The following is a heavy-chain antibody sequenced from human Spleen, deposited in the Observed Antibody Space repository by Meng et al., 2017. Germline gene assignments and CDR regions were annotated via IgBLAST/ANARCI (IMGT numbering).Heavy chain of an antibody. Sequence: SVKVSRKASGGTFSSYTISWVRQAPGQGLEWMGRIIPILGIANYAQKFQGRVTITADKSTSTAYMELSSLRSEDTAVYYCARAGDYGDYPDYWGQGTLGTVSS. D-gene: IGHD4-17*01. CDR1: GGTFSSYT. J-gene: IGHJ4*02. CDR2: IIPILGIA. CDR3: ARAGDYGDYPDY. V-gene: IGHV1-69*02.